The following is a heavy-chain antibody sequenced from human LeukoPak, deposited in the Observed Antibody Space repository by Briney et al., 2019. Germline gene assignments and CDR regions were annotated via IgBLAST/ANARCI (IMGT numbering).Heavy chain of an antibody. CDR1: GGSISSGSYY. V-gene: IGHV4-61*02. Sequence: SETMSLTCTVSGGSISSGSYYWSWIRQPAGKGLEWIGRIYTSGSTNYNPSLKSRVTISVDTPKNQFSLKLSSVTAADTAVYYCAREENGDPYYFDYWGQGTLVTVSS. CDR3: AREENGDPYYFDY. J-gene: IGHJ4*02. CDR2: IYTSGST.